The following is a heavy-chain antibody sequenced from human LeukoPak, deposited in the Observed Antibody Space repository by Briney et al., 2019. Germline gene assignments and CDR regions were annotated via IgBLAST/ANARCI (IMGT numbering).Heavy chain of an antibody. J-gene: IGHJ3*02. V-gene: IGHV1-2*06. CDR1: GYTFTDYY. D-gene: IGHD5-12*01. Sequence: ASVKVSCKASGYTFTDYYIHWVRQAPGQGLEWMGRINPNSGGTNYAQKFQGRVTMTRDTSISTAYMELSRLTSDDTAVYYCARDQYSGYDQSWAFDIWGQGTMVTVSS. CDR3: ARDQYSGYDQSWAFDI. CDR2: INPNSGGT.